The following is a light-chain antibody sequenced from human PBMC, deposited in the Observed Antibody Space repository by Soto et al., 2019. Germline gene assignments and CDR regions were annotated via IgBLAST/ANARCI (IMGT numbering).Light chain of an antibody. CDR3: QQYDDLPLP. J-gene: IGKJ4*01. V-gene: IGKV3-15*01. CDR1: ENVKNR. Sequence: EKVMTQSPATLSVSPGERATLSCRASENVKNRLAWYQQKPGQAPRLLIYDAFTRATGIPARFSGSASGTEFTLTISSLQSEDFAVYYCQQYDDLPLPLGGGTKVEIK. CDR2: DAF.